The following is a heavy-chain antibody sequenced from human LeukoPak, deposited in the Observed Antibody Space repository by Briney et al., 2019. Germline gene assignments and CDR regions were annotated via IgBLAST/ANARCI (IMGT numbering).Heavy chain of an antibody. CDR3: ARAANSFLEWSNVDY. J-gene: IGHJ4*02. Sequence: ASVKVSCKASGYTFTGNYRHWVRQAPGQGLEWMGWINPNSGGTNYAQKFQGRVTMTRDTSISTAYMELSRLRSDDTAVYYCARAANSFLEWSNVDYWGQGTLVTVSS. V-gene: IGHV1-2*02. CDR1: GYTFTGNY. D-gene: IGHD3-3*01. CDR2: INPNSGGT.